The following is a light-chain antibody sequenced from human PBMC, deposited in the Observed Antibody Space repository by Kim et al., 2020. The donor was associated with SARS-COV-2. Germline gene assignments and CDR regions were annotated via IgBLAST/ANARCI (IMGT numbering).Light chain of an antibody. Sequence: VSPGQTASITCSGDKLGDKYACWYQQKPGQSPVLVIYQDSKRPSGIPERFPGSNSGNTVTLTISGTQAMDEADYYCQAWDSSTAEVFGTGTKVTVL. CDR3: QAWDSSTAEV. J-gene: IGLJ1*01. CDR2: QDS. CDR1: KLGDKY. V-gene: IGLV3-1*01.